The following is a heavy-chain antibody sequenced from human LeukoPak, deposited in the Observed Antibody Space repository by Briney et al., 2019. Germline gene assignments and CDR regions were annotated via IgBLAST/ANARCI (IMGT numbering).Heavy chain of an antibody. Sequence: GGSLRLSCAASGFIVSSNYMSWIRQAPGKGLEWVSYISSSGSTIYYADSVKGRFTISRDNAKNSLYLQMNSLRAEDTAVYYCARAGIVGATVDYWGQGTLVTVSS. V-gene: IGHV3-11*01. CDR3: ARAGIVGATVDY. CDR2: ISSSGSTI. D-gene: IGHD1-26*01. CDR1: GFIVSSNY. J-gene: IGHJ4*02.